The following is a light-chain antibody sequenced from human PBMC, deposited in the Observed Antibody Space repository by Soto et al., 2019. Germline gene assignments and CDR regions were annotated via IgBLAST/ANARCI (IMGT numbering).Light chain of an antibody. V-gene: IGLV2-14*01. CDR1: SSDGGGYNY. CDR2: DVS. CDR3: SSCTSSSTLT. Sequence: QSALTQPPSVSGSPGQSVTISCTGTSSDGGGYNYVSWYQQHPGKAPKLMIYDVSKRPSGVSNRFSGSKSGNTDSLTISGFQAEDEADYYCSSCTSSSTLTFGSGTKLTVL. J-gene: IGLJ1*01.